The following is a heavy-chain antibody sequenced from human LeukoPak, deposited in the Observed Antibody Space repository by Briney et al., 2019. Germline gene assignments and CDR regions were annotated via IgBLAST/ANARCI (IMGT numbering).Heavy chain of an antibody. CDR2: ISSTSGYL. CDR3: ARDRGRGYSGYDDSFDP. D-gene: IGHD5-12*01. V-gene: IGHV3-21*01. J-gene: IGHJ5*02. Sequence: PGGSLRLSCAASGFTFSSYSMNWVRQAPGKGLEWVSSISSTSGYLYYADSVKGRFTISRDNAKNSLYLQMNSLRAEDTAVYYCARDRGRGYSGYDDSFDPWGQGALVTVSS. CDR1: GFTFSSYS.